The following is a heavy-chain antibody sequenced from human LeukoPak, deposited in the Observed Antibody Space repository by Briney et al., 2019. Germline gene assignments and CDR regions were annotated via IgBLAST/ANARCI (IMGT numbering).Heavy chain of an antibody. CDR1: GGSISSYY. V-gene: IGHV4-59*01. CDR3: ARDAGTVVTPPFWYFDL. Sequence: PSETLSLTCTVSGGSISSYYWSWIRQPPGKGLEWIGYIYYSGSTNYNPSLKSRVTISVDTSKNQFSLKLSSVTAADTAVYYCARDAGTVVTPPFWYFDLWGRGTLVTVSS. D-gene: IGHD4-23*01. CDR2: IYYSGST. J-gene: IGHJ2*01.